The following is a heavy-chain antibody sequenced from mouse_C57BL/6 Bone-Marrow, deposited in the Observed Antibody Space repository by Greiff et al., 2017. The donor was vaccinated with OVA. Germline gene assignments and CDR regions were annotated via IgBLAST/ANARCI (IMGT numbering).Heavy chain of an antibody. CDR3: ARGAMDY. CDR2: IYPGDGDT. V-gene: IGHV1-82*01. Sequence: QVQLKESGPELVKPGASVKISCKASGYAFSSSWMNWVKQRPGKGLEWIGRIYPGDGDTNYNGKFKGKATLTADKSSSTAYMQLSSLTSEDSAVYFCARGAMDYWGQGTSVTVSS. CDR1: GYAFSSSW. J-gene: IGHJ4*01.